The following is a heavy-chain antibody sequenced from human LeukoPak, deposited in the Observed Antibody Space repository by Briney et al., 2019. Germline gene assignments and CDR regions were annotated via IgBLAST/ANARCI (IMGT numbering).Heavy chain of an antibody. J-gene: IGHJ6*02. Sequence: PGGSLRLSCAASGFTFSSYDMHWVRQATGKGLEWVSAIGTAGDTYYPGSVKGRFTISRENAKNSLYLQMNSLRAGDTAVYYCARGICSSTSCKPDYYYGMGVWGQGTTVTVSS. CDR3: ARGICSSTSCKPDYYYGMGV. D-gene: IGHD2-2*01. V-gene: IGHV3-13*04. CDR1: GFTFSSYD. CDR2: IGTAGDT.